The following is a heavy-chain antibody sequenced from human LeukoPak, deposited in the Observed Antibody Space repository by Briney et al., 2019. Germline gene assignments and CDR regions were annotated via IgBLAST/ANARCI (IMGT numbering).Heavy chain of an antibody. Sequence: GSLRLSCSASGFTFSSCAMHWVRQAPGKGLEYVSVISSNGVNTYYADSVKGRFIISRDNFKNTVYLQMSSLRAEDTAVYYCVKEDNYSPGGDYWGQGTLVTVSS. V-gene: IGHV3-64D*09. CDR2: ISSNGVNT. CDR3: VKEDNYSPGGDY. CDR1: GFTFSSCA. D-gene: IGHD2-15*01. J-gene: IGHJ4*02.